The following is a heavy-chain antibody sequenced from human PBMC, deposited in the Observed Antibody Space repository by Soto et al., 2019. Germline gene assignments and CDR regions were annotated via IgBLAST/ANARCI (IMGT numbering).Heavy chain of an antibody. J-gene: IGHJ6*02. D-gene: IGHD5-18*01. CDR2: IRSKANSYAT. V-gene: IGHV3-73*02. Sequence: EVQLVESGGGLVQPGGSLKLSCAASGFTFSGSAMHWVRQASGKGLVWVGRIRSKANSYATAYAASVKGRFTISRDDSKNTAYLQMNSLKTEDTAVYYCTNPQLYYGMDVWGQGTTVTVSS. CDR3: TNPQLYYGMDV. CDR1: GFTFSGSA.